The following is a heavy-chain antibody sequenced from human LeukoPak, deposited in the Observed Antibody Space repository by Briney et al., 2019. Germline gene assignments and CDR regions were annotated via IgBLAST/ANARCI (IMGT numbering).Heavy chain of an antibody. J-gene: IGHJ4*02. V-gene: IGHV3-23*01. Sequence: PGGSLRLSCAASGFTFSSYAMSWVRQAPGKGLEWVSAISGSGGSTYYADSVKGRFTISRDNSKNTLYLQMNSLRAEDTAVYYCARGLGYDYGDYHHYWGQGTLVTVSS. D-gene: IGHD4-17*01. CDR2: ISGSGGST. CDR3: ARGLGYDYGDYHHY. CDR1: GFTFSSYA.